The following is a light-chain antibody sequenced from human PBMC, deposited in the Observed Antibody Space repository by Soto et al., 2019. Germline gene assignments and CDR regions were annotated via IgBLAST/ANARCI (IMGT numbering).Light chain of an antibody. CDR2: KSS. CDR3: QHYNSYSET. V-gene: IGKV1-5*03. J-gene: IGKJ1*01. Sequence: DIQMTQSPSTLSASVGDRVTITCLASQRISRWLAWDQQKPGKAPKVLIYKSSSLQSGVPLRFSGSGYGKEFTLTISSLQPDDFATYYCQHYNSYSETFGQGTKVEI. CDR1: QRISRW.